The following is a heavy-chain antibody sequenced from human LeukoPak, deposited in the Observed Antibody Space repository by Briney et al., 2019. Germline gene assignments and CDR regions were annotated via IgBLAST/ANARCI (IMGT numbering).Heavy chain of an antibody. CDR1: GFTFSDYA. J-gene: IGHJ1*01. Sequence: GGSLRLSCAASGFTFSDYAMSWVRQAPGMGLEWVSAISGSGGNTYYADSVKGRFTISRDNSKNTLYPQMNSLRAEDTAVYYCATQTHYDFWSGYTAEFFHHWGQGTLVTVSS. D-gene: IGHD3-3*01. V-gene: IGHV3-23*01. CDR3: ATQTHYDFWSGYTAEFFHH. CDR2: ISGSGGNT.